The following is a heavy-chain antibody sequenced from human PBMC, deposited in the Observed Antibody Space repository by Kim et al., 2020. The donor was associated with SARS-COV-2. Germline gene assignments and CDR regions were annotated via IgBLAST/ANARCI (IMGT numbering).Heavy chain of an antibody. CDR3: AIVPAAIQAGRFGFDY. CDR1: GFTFSSYS. D-gene: IGHD2-2*01. CDR2: ISSSSSYI. Sequence: GGSLRLSCAASGFTFSSYSMNWVRQAPGKGLEWVSSISSSSSYIYYADSVKGRFTISRDNAKNSLYLQMNSLRAEDTAVYYCAIVPAAIQAGRFGFDYWGQGTLVTVSS. J-gene: IGHJ4*02. V-gene: IGHV3-21*01.